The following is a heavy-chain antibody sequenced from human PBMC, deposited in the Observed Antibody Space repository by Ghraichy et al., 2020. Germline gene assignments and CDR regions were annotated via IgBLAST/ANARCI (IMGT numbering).Heavy chain of an antibody. Sequence: GGSLRLSCAASGFTFSSYWMSWVRQAPGKGLEWVANIKQDGSEKYYVDSVKGRFTISRDNAKNSLYLQMNSLRAEDTAVYYCARAGYCSSTSCHSVGMDVWGQGTTVTVSS. CDR3: ARAGYCSSTSCHSVGMDV. V-gene: IGHV3-7*03. J-gene: IGHJ6*02. CDR1: GFTFSSYW. CDR2: IKQDGSEK. D-gene: IGHD2-2*01.